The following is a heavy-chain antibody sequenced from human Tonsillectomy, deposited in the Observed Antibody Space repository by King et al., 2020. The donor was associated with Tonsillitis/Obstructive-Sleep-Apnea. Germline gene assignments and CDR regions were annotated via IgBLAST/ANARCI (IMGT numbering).Heavy chain of an antibody. V-gene: IGHV4-61*01. J-gene: IGHJ4*02. D-gene: IGHD5-24*01. CDR1: GGSVSSVHYY. Sequence: QLQESGPGLVRPSETLSLTCTVSGGSVSSVHYYWHWIRQPPGKGLEWIGYIYNKGRTDYNPSLKSRVTISVDTANNQFSLKLTSMTAADTAQYYCARVGRRDGYNGIDYWGPGTRVTVSS. CDR3: ARVGRRDGYNGIDY. CDR2: IYNKGRT.